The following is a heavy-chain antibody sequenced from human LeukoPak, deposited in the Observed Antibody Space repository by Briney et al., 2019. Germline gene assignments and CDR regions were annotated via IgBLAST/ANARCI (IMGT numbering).Heavy chain of an antibody. Sequence: GASVKVSCKVSGYTLTELSMHWVRQAPGKGLEWVGGFDPEDGETIYAQKFQGRVTMTEDTSTDTAYMELSSLRSEDTAVYYCATAGDFWSGLDYWGQGTLVTVSS. CDR3: ATAGDFWSGLDY. V-gene: IGHV1-24*01. J-gene: IGHJ4*02. CDR2: FDPEDGET. D-gene: IGHD3-3*01. CDR1: GYTLTELS.